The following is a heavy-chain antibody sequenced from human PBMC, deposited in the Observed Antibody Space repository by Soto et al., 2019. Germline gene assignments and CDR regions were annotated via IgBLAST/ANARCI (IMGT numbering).Heavy chain of an antibody. CDR1: GFTFSSYA. V-gene: IGHV3-23*01. J-gene: IGHJ4*02. D-gene: IGHD6-13*01. CDR2: ISGGGGST. Sequence: EVQLLESGGGLVQPGGSLRLSCAASGFTFSSYAMNWVRQAPGKGLEWVSAISGGGGSTFYADSVKGRFTISRDNSKNTVYLQMNSLRAEDTAVYYRAKVAGEIAASGAGFEDYWGQGTLVTVSS. CDR3: AKVAGEIAASGAGFEDY.